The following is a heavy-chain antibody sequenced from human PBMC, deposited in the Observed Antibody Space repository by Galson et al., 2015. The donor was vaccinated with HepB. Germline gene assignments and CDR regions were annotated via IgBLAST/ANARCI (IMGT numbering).Heavy chain of an antibody. Sequence: SVKVSCKASGYTFTSYGISWVRQAPGQGLEWMGWISAYNGNANYAQKLQGRATMTTDTSTSTAYMELRSLRSDDTAVYYCARVDYYGSGSYSPDAFDIWGQGTMVTVSS. CDR1: GYTFTSYG. CDR3: ARVDYYGSGSYSPDAFDI. D-gene: IGHD3-10*01. CDR2: ISAYNGNA. V-gene: IGHV1-18*01. J-gene: IGHJ3*02.